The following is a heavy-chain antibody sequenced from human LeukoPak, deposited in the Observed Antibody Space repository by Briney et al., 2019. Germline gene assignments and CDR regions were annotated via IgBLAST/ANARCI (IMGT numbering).Heavy chain of an antibody. V-gene: IGHV4-4*07. Sequence: SETPSLTCTVSGGSISSYYWSWIRQPAGKGLEWIGRIYTSGSTNYNPSFKSRVTMSVDTSKNQFSLKLSSVTAADTAVYYCARKYYYDSSGRDAFDIWGLGTMVTVSS. J-gene: IGHJ3*02. CDR2: IYTSGST. CDR3: ARKYYYDSSGRDAFDI. CDR1: GGSISSYY. D-gene: IGHD3-22*01.